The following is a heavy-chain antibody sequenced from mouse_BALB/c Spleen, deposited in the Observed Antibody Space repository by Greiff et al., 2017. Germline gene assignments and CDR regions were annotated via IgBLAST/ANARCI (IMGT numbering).Heavy chain of an antibody. CDR3: ARGARRLDWYFDV. Sequence: EVKLMESGGGLVKPGGSLKLSCAASGFTFSSYAMSWVRQTPEKRLEWVASISSGGSTYYPDSVKGRFTISRDNARNILYLQMSSLRSEDTAMYYCARGARRLDWYFDVWGAGTTVTVSS. CDR1: GFTFSSYA. V-gene: IGHV5-6-5*01. J-gene: IGHJ1*01. D-gene: IGHD3-2*02. CDR2: ISSGGST.